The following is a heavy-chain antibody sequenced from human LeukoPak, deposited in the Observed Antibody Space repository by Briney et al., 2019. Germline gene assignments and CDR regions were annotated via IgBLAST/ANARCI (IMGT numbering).Heavy chain of an antibody. D-gene: IGHD3-22*01. CDR3: ARPYDYYDSSGYYPAFDY. CDR2: INPNSGGT. Sequence: GASVKVSCKASGYTFTGYYMHWVRQAPGQVLEWMGWINPNSGGTNYAQKFQGRVTMTRDTSISTAYMELSRLRSDDTAVYYCARPYDYYDSSGYYPAFDYWGQGTLVTVSS. J-gene: IGHJ4*02. V-gene: IGHV1-2*02. CDR1: GYTFTGYY.